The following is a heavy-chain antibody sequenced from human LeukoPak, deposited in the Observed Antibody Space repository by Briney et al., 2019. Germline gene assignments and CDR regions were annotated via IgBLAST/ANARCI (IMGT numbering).Heavy chain of an antibody. D-gene: IGHD2-21*02. CDR1: GGTFSSYA. V-gene: IGHV1-69*04. J-gene: IGHJ4*02. CDR2: IIPILGIA. CDR3: ARVDGNNCGGDCSTFDY. Sequence: ASVKVSCKASGGTFSSYAISWVRQAPGQGLEWMGRIIPILGIANYAQKFQGRVTITADKSTSTAYMELSSLRSEDTAVYYCARVDGNNCGGDCSTFDYWGQGTLVTVSS.